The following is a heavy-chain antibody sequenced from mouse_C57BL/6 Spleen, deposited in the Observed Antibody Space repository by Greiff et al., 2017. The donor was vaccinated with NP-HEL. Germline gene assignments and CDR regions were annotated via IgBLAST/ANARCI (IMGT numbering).Heavy chain of an antibody. J-gene: IGHJ2*01. Sequence: VQLQQSGAELVRPGASVKLSCKASGYTFTDYYINWVKQRPGQGLEWIARIYPGSGNTYYNEKFKGKATLTAEKSSSTAYMQLSSLPSEDSAVYFCARGYDYWGQGTTLTVSS. CDR1: GYTFTDYY. V-gene: IGHV1-76*01. CDR2: IYPGSGNT. CDR3: ARGYDY.